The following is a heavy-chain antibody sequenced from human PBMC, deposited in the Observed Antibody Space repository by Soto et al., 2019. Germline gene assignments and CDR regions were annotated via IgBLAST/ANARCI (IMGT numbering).Heavy chain of an antibody. D-gene: IGHD1-26*01. CDR3: VRASGSRFFDF. CDR1: GFTVSDNY. V-gene: IGHV3-53*01. CDR2: IYSGGST. Sequence: GGSLRLSCAASGFTVSDNYMSWVRQAPGKGLEWVSGIYSGGSTYYTDSVKGRFTISRDNSKNTLYLQMNSLRGEDTAVFYCVRASGSRFFDFWGQGTLVTVSS. J-gene: IGHJ4*02.